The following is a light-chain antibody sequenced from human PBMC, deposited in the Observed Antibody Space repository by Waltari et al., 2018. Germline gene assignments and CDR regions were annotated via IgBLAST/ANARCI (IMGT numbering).Light chain of an antibody. V-gene: IGKV3-20*01. CDR1: QSIPGT. J-gene: IGKJ1*01. CDR2: GAS. CDR3: QHYVRLPVA. Sequence: IVLTQSPGTLSLSPGERATLSCRASQSIPGTLVWYQQKPDQPPPLLIYGASNRAAGIPDRFSGSGFGTDFSLTISRLEPEDFAVYYCQHYVRLPVAFGQGTKV.